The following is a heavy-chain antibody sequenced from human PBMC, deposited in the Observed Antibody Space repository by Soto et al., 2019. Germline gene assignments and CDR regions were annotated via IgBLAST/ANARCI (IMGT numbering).Heavy chain of an antibody. CDR3: EHRAGLQGNWDGGYFDA. CDR1: GFSLSTSGVG. Sequence: QSTFKESGPTRVKPTPTVTLTCVFSGFSLSTSGVGVVWIRLPPGKALESLAFIYWDDDKLDSPSLSSRLTITEGTSKHQVALTMTNVVPVVTGKYYCEHRAGLQGNWDGGYFDAWGQGTLVTVSS. V-gene: IGHV2-5*02. J-gene: IGHJ4*02. CDR2: IYWDDDK. D-gene: IGHD1-1*01.